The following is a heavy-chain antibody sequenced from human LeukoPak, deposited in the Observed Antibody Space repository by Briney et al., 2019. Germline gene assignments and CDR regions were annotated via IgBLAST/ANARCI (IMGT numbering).Heavy chain of an antibody. CDR3: ASDRVTTEY. CDR2: INSDGTTT. V-gene: IGHV3-74*01. D-gene: IGHD4-17*01. CDR1: GFSFSTDW. Sequence: PGGSLRLSCAASGFSFSTDWMHWVRQGPGKGLVWVSRINSDGTTTNYADSVKGRFTISRDNAKNTLYLQMNSLRAEDTAVYYCASDRVTTEYWGQGTLVTVSS. J-gene: IGHJ4*02.